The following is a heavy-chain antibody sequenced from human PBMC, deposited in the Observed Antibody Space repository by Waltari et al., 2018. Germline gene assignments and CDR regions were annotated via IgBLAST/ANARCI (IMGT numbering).Heavy chain of an antibody. Sequence: QVQLVQSGAEVKKPGASVKVSCKASGYTFSDYGISWVRQAPGQGLEWMGWIGGNNGHTNPARKFQGKTIMTEDTSATTVYMELTYLASDDTAVYYCARERHRLMEEGYLMARDPWGQGTLVTVSS. CDR3: ARERHRLMEEGYLMARDP. J-gene: IGHJ5*02. V-gene: IGHV1-18*01. D-gene: IGHD3-3*01. CDR1: GYTFSDYG. CDR2: IGGNNGHT.